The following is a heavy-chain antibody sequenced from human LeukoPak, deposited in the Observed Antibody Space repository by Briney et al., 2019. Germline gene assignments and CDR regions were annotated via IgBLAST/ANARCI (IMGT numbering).Heavy chain of an antibody. V-gene: IGHV3-23*01. CDR1: GFTFSSYA. CDR2: ISGIGGST. J-gene: IGHJ4*02. Sequence: GGSLRLSCAASGFTFSSYAMSWVRQAPGKGLEWVSAISGIGGSTYYADSVKGRFTISRDNSKNTLYLQMNSLRAEDTAVYYCATTMVRGVIASRSTIDYWGQGTLVTVSS. D-gene: IGHD3-10*01. CDR3: ATTMVRGVIASRSTIDY.